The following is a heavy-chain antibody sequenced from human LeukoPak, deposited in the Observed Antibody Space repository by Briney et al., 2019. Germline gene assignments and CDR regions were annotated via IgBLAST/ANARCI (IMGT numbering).Heavy chain of an antibody. J-gene: IGHJ3*02. D-gene: IGHD2/OR15-2a*01. CDR2: ISGSGGST. CDR3: ASGTSMRAPHDAFDI. V-gene: IGHV3-23*01. CDR1: GFTFSSYA. Sequence: TGGPLTLSWAAPGFTFSSYAMSWLRQAPGRGLEGVSAISGSGGSTYYADSVKGRFTISRDNSKNTLYLQMNSLRAEDTAVYYCASGTSMRAPHDAFDIWGQGTMVTVSS.